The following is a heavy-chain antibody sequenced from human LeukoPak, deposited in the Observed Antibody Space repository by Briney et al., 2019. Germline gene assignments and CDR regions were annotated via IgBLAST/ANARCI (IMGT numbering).Heavy chain of an antibody. CDR2: ISGSAGTT. CDR1: GFTFSSYV. CDR3: AKDLRLSSTSTRNYFDS. D-gene: IGHD6-6*01. Sequence: GGSLRLSCAASGFTFSSYVMNWVRQAPEKGLEWVAGISGSAGTTIYADSVKGRFTISRDNSQKTMFLQMNSLRAEDTAVYYCAKDLRLSSTSTRNYFDSWGQGTLVTVSS. J-gene: IGHJ4*02. V-gene: IGHV3-23*01.